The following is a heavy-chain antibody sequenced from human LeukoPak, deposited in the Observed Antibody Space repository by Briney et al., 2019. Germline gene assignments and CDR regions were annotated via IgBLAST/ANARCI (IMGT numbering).Heavy chain of an antibody. J-gene: IGHJ6*03. Sequence: KPSETLSLTCTVSGGSISSYYWSWIRQPAGKGLEWIGRIYTSGSTNYNPSLKSRVTMSVDTSKNQFSLKLSSVTAADTAVYYCARFNYYGSGSYTYYYYYMDVWGKGTTVTVSS. V-gene: IGHV4-4*07. CDR3: ARFNYYGSGSYTYYYYYMDV. CDR1: GGSISSYY. D-gene: IGHD3-10*01. CDR2: IYTSGST.